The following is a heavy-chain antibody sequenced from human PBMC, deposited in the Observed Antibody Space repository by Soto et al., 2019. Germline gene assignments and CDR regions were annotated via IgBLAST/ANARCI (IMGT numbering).Heavy chain of an antibody. V-gene: IGHV3-33*08. CDR1: GFTFSSYG. CDR2: IWYDGSNK. D-gene: IGHD2-2*01. Sequence: AQLVESGGGLVQPGGSLRLSCAASGFTFSSYGMHWVRQAPGKGLEWVAVIWYDGSNKYYADSVKGRFTISRDNSKNTLYLQMNSLRAEDTAVYYCARDLGVVVPAAKAYYYYGMDVWGQGTTVTVSS. CDR3: ARDLGVVVPAAKAYYYYGMDV. J-gene: IGHJ6*02.